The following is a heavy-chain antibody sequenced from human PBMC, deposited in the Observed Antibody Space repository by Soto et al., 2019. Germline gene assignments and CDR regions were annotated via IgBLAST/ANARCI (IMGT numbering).Heavy chain of an antibody. CDR3: ARHSVMVGATVHNWFDP. D-gene: IGHD1-26*01. CDR1: GGSISSGGYS. V-gene: IGHV4-30-2*03. CDR2: IYNSGST. Sequence: SETLSLTCAVSGGSISSGGYSWSWIRQQPGQGMEWIGYIYNSGSTYYNQSLKSRVTISVDTSKNQFSLKLSSVTAADTAVYYCARHSVMVGATVHNWFDPWGQGTLVTVSS. J-gene: IGHJ5*02.